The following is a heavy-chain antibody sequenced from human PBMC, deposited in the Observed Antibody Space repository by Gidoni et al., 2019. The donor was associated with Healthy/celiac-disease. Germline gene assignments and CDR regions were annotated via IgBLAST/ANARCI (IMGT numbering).Heavy chain of an antibody. D-gene: IGHD3-10*01. Sequence: EVQLVESGGGVVQPGGSLRLSCVASGFTFDDYAMYWVRQAPGKGLEWISLSMGDGGSTYYVDSVKGRFTISRDNSKNSLYLQMNSLRSEDTALYYCAKDDEYYHGSETYYYYGMDVWGQGTTVTVSS. J-gene: IGHJ6*02. CDR3: AKDDEYYHGSETYYYYGMDV. CDR1: GFTFDDYA. V-gene: IGHV3-43*02. CDR2: SMGDGGST.